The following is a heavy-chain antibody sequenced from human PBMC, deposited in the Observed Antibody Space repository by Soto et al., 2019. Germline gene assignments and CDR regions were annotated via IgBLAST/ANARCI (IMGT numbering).Heavy chain of an antibody. V-gene: IGHV1-69*01. CDR2: IIPNFGTT. CDR1: GGSFSNFV. D-gene: IGHD3-16*01. J-gene: IGHJ4*02. Sequence: QVQLVQSGAEVKKPGSSVKVSCKASGGSFSNFVISWVRQAPGQRLAWMGGIIPNFGTTNFAQKCQGKVTKTAGDTTRTAYMELRGLTSKNTTGNNGARDAGGEATLRYGGKGTLVTVSS. CDR3: ARDAGGEATLRY.